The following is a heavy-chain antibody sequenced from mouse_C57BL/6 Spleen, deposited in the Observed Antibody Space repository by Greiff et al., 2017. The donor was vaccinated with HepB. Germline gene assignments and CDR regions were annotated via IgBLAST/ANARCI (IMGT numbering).Heavy chain of an antibody. J-gene: IGHJ2*01. V-gene: IGHV1-61*01. D-gene: IGHD2-1*01. Sequence: VQLQQSGAELVRPGSSVKLSCKASGYTFTSYWMDWVKQRPGQGLEWIGNIYPSDSETHYNQKFKDKATLTVDKSSSTAYMQLSSLTSEDSAVYYCARWGYGNYGNYWGQGTTLTVSS. CDR3: ARWGYGNYGNY. CDR2: IYPSDSET. CDR1: GYTFTSYW.